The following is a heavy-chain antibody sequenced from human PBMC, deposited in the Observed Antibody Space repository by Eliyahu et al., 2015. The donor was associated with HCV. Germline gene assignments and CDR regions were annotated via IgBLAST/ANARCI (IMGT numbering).Heavy chain of an antibody. V-gene: IGHV3-74*01. J-gene: IGHJ4*02. CDR3: ARVLYGSGSSLKY. D-gene: IGHD3-10*01. Sequence: EVNLVESGGGLVQPGGSLRLSCAASGFTFSTFWMHWVRQAPGKGLGVGRRFNSDGSYTSYADSVKGRFTISRDNGNNALYLQMNSLRAEDTAVYYCARVLYGSGSSLKYWGQGTLVTVSS. CDR1: GFTFSTFW. CDR2: FNSDGSYT.